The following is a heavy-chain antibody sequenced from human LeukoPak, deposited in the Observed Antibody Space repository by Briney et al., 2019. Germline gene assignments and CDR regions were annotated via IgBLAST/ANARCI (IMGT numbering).Heavy chain of an antibody. Sequence: GGSLRLSCAASGFTFSSYGMHWVRQAPGKGLAWVSSISGSGGSTYYADSVKGGFTISRDNSKNTPYLQMNSLRAEGTAVYYCARPYCRSTSCYENYDYWGQGTLVTVSS. CDR3: ARPYCRSTSCYENYDY. CDR2: ISGSGGST. J-gene: IGHJ4*02. V-gene: IGHV3-23*01. D-gene: IGHD2-2*01. CDR1: GFTFSSYG.